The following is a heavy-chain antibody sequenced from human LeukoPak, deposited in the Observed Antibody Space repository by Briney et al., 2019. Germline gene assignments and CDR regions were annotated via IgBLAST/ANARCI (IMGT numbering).Heavy chain of an antibody. CDR3: ARDPAIYYYYGMDV. J-gene: IGHJ6*02. V-gene: IGHV7-4-1*02. CDR1: GYTFTSYA. CDR2: INTNTGNP. Sequence: ASVKVSCTASGYTFTSYAMNWVRQAPGQGLEWMGWINTNTGNPTYAQGFTGRFVFSFDTSVSTAYLQISSLKAEDTAVYYCARDPAIYYYYGMDVWGQGTTVTVSS. D-gene: IGHD2-2*01.